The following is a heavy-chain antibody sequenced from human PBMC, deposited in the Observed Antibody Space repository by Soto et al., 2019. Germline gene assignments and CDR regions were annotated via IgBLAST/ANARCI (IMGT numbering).Heavy chain of an antibody. D-gene: IGHD2-2*01. Sequence: QAGGSLRLSCAASGFTFSSYDMHWVRQATGKGPEWVSAIGTAGDPYYPGSVKGRFTISRENAKNSLYLQMNSLRAGDTAVYYCARGRGGSTSYYYYGMDVWGQGTTVTVSS. CDR1: GFTFSSYD. J-gene: IGHJ6*02. V-gene: IGHV3-13*05. CDR3: ARGRGGSTSYYYYGMDV. CDR2: IGTAGDP.